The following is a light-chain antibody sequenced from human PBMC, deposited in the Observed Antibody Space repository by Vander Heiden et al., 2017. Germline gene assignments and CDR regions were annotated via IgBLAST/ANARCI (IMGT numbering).Light chain of an antibody. J-gene: IGLJ2*01. CDR1: KLGDKD. CDR2: EDS. Sequence: SYELTQPPSVSVFPGQTASITCSGDKLGDKDACWYQQKPGQAPVLVVYEDSKGPAGIPERFSGANAENTATLTIGEAKAMDEADYYYQARDSSTHVVFGGGTKLTVL. CDR3: QARDSSTHVV. V-gene: IGLV3-1*01.